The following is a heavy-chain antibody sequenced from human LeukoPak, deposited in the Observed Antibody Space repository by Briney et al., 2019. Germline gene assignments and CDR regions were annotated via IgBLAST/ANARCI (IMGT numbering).Heavy chain of an antibody. D-gene: IGHD3-10*01. Sequence: ASVKVSCKASVYTFTVYHLHWVRQAPGQGLEWMGWISPDNGGTNYAQKFQGRVTMTRDPSSTTAYMEMTRLTSADTAVYYCARVGYYGSGTFGYWGQGAQVTVSS. J-gene: IGHJ4*02. CDR1: VYTFTVYH. V-gene: IGHV1-2*02. CDR2: ISPDNGGT. CDR3: ARVGYYGSGTFGY.